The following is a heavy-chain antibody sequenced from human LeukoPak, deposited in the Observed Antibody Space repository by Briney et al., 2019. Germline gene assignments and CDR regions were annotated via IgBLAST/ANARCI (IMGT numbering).Heavy chain of an antibody. D-gene: IGHD3-22*01. J-gene: IGHJ4*02. Sequence: ASVKVSCKASGYTFTHYGITWVRQAPGQGLAWMGWINTYNGDTKCAQKLQGRVTMTTDTSTSTAFMELRSLRSDDSAVYYCARSPPYYYDGSGYCVYCFDYWGQGTLVTVSS. CDR3: ARSPPYYYDGSGYCVYCFDY. CDR2: INTYNGDT. CDR1: GYTFTHYG. V-gene: IGHV1-18*01.